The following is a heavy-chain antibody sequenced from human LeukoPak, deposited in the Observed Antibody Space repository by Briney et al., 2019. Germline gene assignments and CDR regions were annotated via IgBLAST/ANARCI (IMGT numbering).Heavy chain of an antibody. D-gene: IGHD6-13*01. CDR2: ISYDGSNK. CDR1: GFTFSSYG. CDR3: AKQQLAYYYYYGMDV. V-gene: IGHV3-30*18. J-gene: IGHJ6*02. Sequence: GRFLRLSCAASGFTFSSYGMHWVRQAPGKGLEWVAVISYDGSNKYYADSVKGRFAISRDNSKNTLYLQMNSLRAEDTAVYYCAKQQLAYYYYYGMDVWGQGTTVTVSS.